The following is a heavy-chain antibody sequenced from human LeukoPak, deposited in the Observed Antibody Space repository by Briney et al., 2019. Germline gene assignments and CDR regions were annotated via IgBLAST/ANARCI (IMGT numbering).Heavy chain of an antibody. CDR3: ARAYDSNGFFGAFDI. Sequence: GGSLRLSCAASGFTFSSYSMNWVRQAPGKGLEWVSSISSSSSYIYYADSVKGRFTISRDNAKNSLYLQMNSLRAEDTAVYCCARAYDSNGFFGAFDIWGQGTMVTVSS. V-gene: IGHV3-21*01. J-gene: IGHJ3*02. CDR2: ISSSSSYI. D-gene: IGHD3-22*01. CDR1: GFTFSSYS.